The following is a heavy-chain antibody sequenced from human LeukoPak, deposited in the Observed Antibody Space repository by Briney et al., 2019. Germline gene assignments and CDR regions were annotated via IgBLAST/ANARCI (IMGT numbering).Heavy chain of an antibody. CDR2: INHSGST. D-gene: IGHD3-10*01. V-gene: IGHV4-34*01. Sequence: SETLSLTCAVYGGSFCVYYWSCIRQPPGKGLEWIGEINHSGSTNYNPSLKSRVTISVDTSKNQFSLKLSSVTAADTAVYYCASGDMDRSYYFDYWGQGTLVTVSS. J-gene: IGHJ4*02. CDR3: ASGDMDRSYYFDY. CDR1: GGSFCVYY.